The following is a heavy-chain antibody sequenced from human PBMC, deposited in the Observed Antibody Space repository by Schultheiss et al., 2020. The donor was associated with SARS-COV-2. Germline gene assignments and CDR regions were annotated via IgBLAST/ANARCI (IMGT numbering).Heavy chain of an antibody. CDR1: GGSISSYY. Sequence: SETLSLTCTVSGGSISSYYWSWIRQPPGKGLEWIGYIHHSGGTFYNPSLKSRVTISVDKSKNQFSLKLSSVTAADTAVYYCARAEQLERPPVDYWGQGTLVTVSS. CDR2: IHHSGGT. D-gene: IGHD1-1*01. J-gene: IGHJ4*02. V-gene: IGHV4-59*01. CDR3: ARAEQLERPPVDY.